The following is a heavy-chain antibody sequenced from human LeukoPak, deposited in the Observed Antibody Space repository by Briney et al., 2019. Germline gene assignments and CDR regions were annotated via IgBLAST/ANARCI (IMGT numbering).Heavy chain of an antibody. V-gene: IGHV4-30-2*01. Sequence: SQTLSLTCAVSGGSISSGGYSWSWIRQPPGKGLEWIGDIYHSGSTYYNPSLKSRVTISVDRSKNQFSLKLSSVTAADTAVYYCARDPGGYSGYGLGVAFDIWGQGTMVTVSS. CDR1: GGSISSGGYS. CDR3: ARDPGGYSGYGLGVAFDI. J-gene: IGHJ3*02. D-gene: IGHD5-12*01. CDR2: IYHSGST.